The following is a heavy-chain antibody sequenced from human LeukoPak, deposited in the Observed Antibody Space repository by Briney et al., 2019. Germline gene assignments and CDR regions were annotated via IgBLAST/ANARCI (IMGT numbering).Heavy chain of an antibody. CDR1: GFTFNTHA. J-gene: IGHJ4*02. CDR2: VTSSGCTP. CDR3: AKDRPNFYETSGSYYKIKGDF. D-gene: IGHD3-10*01. V-gene: IGHV3-23*01. Sequence: GGSLRLSCEASGFTFNTHAMSWVRQAPGKGLEWVASVTSSGCTPYYADSVKGRFTISRDNSKNTLYLQMNSLRGEDTAVYHCAKDRPNFYETSGSYYKIKGDFWGQGSLVTVSS.